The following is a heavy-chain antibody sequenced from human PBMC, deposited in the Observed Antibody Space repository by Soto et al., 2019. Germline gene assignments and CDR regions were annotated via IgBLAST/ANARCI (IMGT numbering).Heavy chain of an antibody. CDR2: IWYDGGKK. CDR3: ARKDYDDYNLDYYYVMDV. Sequence: QEQLVESGGGVVQPGGSLRLSCAASGFSFRSYGMHWVRQPPGKGLEWVAVIWYDGGKKYYADSVKGRFTISRDNSNNTLYLQMDSLRAEDTAVYYCARKDYDDYNLDYYYVMDVWGQGTTVTVSS. CDR1: GFSFRSYG. J-gene: IGHJ6*02. V-gene: IGHV3-33*01. D-gene: IGHD4-17*01.